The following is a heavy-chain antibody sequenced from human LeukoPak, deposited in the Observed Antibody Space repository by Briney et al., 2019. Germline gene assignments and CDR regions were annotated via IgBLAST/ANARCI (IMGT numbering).Heavy chain of an antibody. D-gene: IGHD7-27*01. CDR1: GYSSTSYW. V-gene: IGHV5-51*01. Sequence: PGESLKISCKGSGYSSTSYWIGWVRQMPGKGLEWMGIIYPGDSDTRYSPSFQGQVTISADKSISTAYLQWSSLKASDTAMYYCARHPQMGNYYYYYMDVWGKGTTVTVSS. J-gene: IGHJ6*03. CDR2: IYPGDSDT. CDR3: ARHPQMGNYYYYYMDV.